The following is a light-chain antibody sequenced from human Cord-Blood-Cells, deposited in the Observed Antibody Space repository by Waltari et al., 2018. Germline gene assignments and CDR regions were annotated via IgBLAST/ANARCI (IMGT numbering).Light chain of an antibody. CDR1: TSDVGGYNY. CDR3: SSYAGSNNYV. J-gene: IGLJ1*01. Sequence: QSALTPPPPASGSPGQSVTISCTGTTSDVGGYNYCSLYQQHPGKAPKLMIYEVSTRPSGVPDRFSGSKSGNTASLTVSGLQAEDEADYYCSSYAGSNNYVFGTGTKVTVL. V-gene: IGLV2-8*01. CDR2: EVS.